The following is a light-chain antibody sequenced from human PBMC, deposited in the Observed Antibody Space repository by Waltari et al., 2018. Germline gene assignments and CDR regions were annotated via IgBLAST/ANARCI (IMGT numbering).Light chain of an antibody. V-gene: IGKV1-NL1*01. Sequence: DIQMTQSPSSLHASVGDRVTISCRASQAISSSLAWYQQSPGKAPKLLVYAASRLQSGVPSRFSGRGSGTDYTLTISSLQPEDFATYYCQQYYSFPRTFGPGAKVHIK. J-gene: IGKJ1*01. CDR2: AAS. CDR1: QAISSS. CDR3: QQYYSFPRT.